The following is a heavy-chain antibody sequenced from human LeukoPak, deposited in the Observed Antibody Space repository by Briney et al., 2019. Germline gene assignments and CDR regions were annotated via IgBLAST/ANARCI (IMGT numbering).Heavy chain of an antibody. CDR1: GFTFSGYS. V-gene: IGHV3-21*01. Sequence: GGSLRLSCAASGFTFSGYSMNWVRQAPGKGLEWVSSISSSSSYMYYAGSVKGRFTISRDNAKNSLYLQMDSLRPEDTAVYYCARSYCSASSCYYYYYSGLDVWGQGTTVTVSS. D-gene: IGHD2-2*01. CDR2: ISSSSSYM. CDR3: ARSYCSASSCYYYYYSGLDV. J-gene: IGHJ6*02.